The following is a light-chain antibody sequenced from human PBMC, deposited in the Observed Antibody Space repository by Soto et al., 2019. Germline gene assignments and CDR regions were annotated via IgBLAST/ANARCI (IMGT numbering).Light chain of an antibody. CDR3: QQDNNWPLT. J-gene: IGKJ4*01. Sequence: EIVMTQSPATLSVSPGESATLSCRASQSVSSNVAWYQVKAGQAPRLVMYGASTRATGIPVRFSGSGSGTEFTLTISSLQSEDYAIYSFQQDNNWPLTFGGGTKVEIK. CDR1: QSVSSN. V-gene: IGKV3-15*01. CDR2: GAS.